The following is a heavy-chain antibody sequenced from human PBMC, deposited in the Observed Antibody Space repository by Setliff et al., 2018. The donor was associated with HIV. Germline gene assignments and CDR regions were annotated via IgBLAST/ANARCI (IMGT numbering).Heavy chain of an antibody. Sequence: GGSLRLSCAASGFTFSGSPIHWVRQASGKGLEWLGRIKDRTDNYATAYVASVKGRFTIFRDDSANTAYLQINSLEIEDTAVYYCTRPQYIYENGGSDYWGQGTLVTVSS. V-gene: IGHV3-73*01. CDR3: TRPQYIYENGGSDY. J-gene: IGHJ4*02. CDR1: GFTFSGSP. CDR2: IKDRTDNYAT. D-gene: IGHD3-22*01.